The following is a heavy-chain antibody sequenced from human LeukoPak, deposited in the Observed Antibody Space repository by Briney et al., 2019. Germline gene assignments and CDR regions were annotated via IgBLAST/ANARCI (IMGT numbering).Heavy chain of an antibody. J-gene: IGHJ4*02. CDR3: ARGVDYYGV. CDR2: INRDGSEK. CDR1: GFSFGTYW. V-gene: IGHV3-7*01. Sequence: GGSLRLSCAASGFSFGTYWMTWVRQAPGKGLEWVANINRDGSEKYYADSMKGRFTISRDNVKNSLYLQTNNLRAEDTAVYYCARGVDYYGVWGQGTLVTVSS. D-gene: IGHD3-10*01.